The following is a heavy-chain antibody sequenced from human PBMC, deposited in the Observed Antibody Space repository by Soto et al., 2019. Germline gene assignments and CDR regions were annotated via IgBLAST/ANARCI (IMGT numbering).Heavy chain of an antibody. Sequence: QVQLVQSGAEVKKPGASVKVSCKASGYTFTGYYMHWVRQAPGQGLEWMGRINPNSGGTNYAQKFQGRVTMTRDTPNSTAYMELSRLRSDDTAVYYCAGSDRITIFGVVMDWFDPWGQGTLVTVSS. CDR2: INPNSGGT. J-gene: IGHJ5*02. CDR3: AGSDRITIFGVVMDWFDP. CDR1: GYTFTGYY. V-gene: IGHV1-2*02. D-gene: IGHD3-3*01.